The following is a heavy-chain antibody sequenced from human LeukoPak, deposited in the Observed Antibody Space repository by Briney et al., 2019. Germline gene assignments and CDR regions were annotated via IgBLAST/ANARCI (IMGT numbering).Heavy chain of an antibody. V-gene: IGHV3-48*01. J-gene: IGHJ4*02. D-gene: IGHD5-18*01. CDR2: ISSSSSTI. CDR3: AKNSGYSYGSYFDY. Sequence: PGGSLRLSCAASGFSFSSYSMNWVRQAPGKGLEWVSYISSSSSTIYYADSVKGRFTISRDNAKNSLYLQMNSLRAEDTAVYYCAKNSGYSYGSYFDYWGQGTLVTVSS. CDR1: GFSFSSYS.